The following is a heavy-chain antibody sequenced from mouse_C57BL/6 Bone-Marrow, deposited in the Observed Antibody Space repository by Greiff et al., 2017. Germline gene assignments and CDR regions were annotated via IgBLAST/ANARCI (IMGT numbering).Heavy chain of an antibody. D-gene: IGHD1-1*01. J-gene: IGHJ4*01. CDR1: GYTFTSYW. CDR3: AREVLRVAMDY. Sequence: QVQLQQPGAELVKPGASVKLSCKASGYTFTSYWMHWVKQRPGQGLEWIGMIHPNSGSTNYNEKLKSKATLTVDKSSSTAYMQLSSLTSEDSAVYYCAREVLRVAMDYWGQGTSVTVSS. CDR2: IHPNSGST. V-gene: IGHV1-64*01.